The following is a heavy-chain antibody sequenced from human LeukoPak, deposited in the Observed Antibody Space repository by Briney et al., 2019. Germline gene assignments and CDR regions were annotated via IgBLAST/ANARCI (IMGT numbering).Heavy chain of an antibody. CDR2: ISSSGSTI. J-gene: IGHJ4*02. Sequence: PGRSLRLSCAASGFTFSSYGMHWVRQAPGKGLEWVSYISSSGSTIYYADSVKGRFTISRDNAKNSLYLQMNSLRAEDTAVYYCARAKQWLVYFDYWGQGTLVTVSS. CDR3: ARAKQWLVYFDY. V-gene: IGHV3-48*04. CDR1: GFTFSSYG. D-gene: IGHD6-19*01.